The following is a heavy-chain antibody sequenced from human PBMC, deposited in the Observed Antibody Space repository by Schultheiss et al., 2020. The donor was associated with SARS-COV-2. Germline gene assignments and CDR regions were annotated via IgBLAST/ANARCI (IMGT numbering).Heavy chain of an antibody. CDR3: AKDYYGSGTYPDY. V-gene: IGHV3-74*01. D-gene: IGHD3-10*01. CDR2: INGDGSAT. CDR1: GFTFSNSW. J-gene: IGHJ4*02. Sequence: GGSLRLSCAASGFTFSNSWMHWVRQAPGKGLVWVSHINGDGSATNYADSVKGRFTISRDNSKNTLYLQMNSLRTEDTAVYYCAKDYYGSGTYPDYWGQGTLVTVSS.